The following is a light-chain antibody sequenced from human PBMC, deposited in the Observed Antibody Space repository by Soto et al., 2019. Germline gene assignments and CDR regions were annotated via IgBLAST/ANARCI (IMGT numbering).Light chain of an antibody. J-gene: IGKJ2*01. CDR3: MQALQTPSYT. Sequence: DIVMTQSPLSLPVTPGEPASISCRSSQSLLHSNGYNYLDWYLQEPGQSPQLLIYLGSNRASGVPDRFSGSGSGTDFTLKISRVEAEDVGVYYCMQALQTPSYTFGQGTKLEIK. V-gene: IGKV2-28*01. CDR2: LGS. CDR1: QSLLHSNGYNY.